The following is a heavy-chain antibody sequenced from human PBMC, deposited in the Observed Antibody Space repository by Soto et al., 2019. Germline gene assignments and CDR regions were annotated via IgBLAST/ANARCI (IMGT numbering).Heavy chain of an antibody. CDR1: GFTFSSYW. Sequence: EVQLVESGGGLVQPGGSLRLSCAASGFTFSSYWMHWVRQAPGKGLVWVSRINSDGSSTTYADSVKGRFTISRDNAKNTVDLQMNSLRAEDTAVYYCARRRGTSGCKTNFDYWGQGTLVTVSS. CDR3: ARRRGTSGCKTNFDY. J-gene: IGHJ4*02. CDR2: INSDGSST. V-gene: IGHV3-74*01. D-gene: IGHD6-19*01.